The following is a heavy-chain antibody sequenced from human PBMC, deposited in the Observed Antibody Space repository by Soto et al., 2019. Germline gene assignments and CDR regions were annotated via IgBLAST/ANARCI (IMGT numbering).Heavy chain of an antibody. Sequence: SVKVSCKASGGTFSSYAISWVRQAPGQGLEWMGGIIPIFGTANYAQKFQGRVTITADKSTSTAHMELSSLRSEDTAVYYCARGRKGIAARPYYYYGMDVWGQGTTVTVSS. D-gene: IGHD6-6*01. CDR3: ARGRKGIAARPYYYYGMDV. V-gene: IGHV1-69*06. J-gene: IGHJ6*02. CDR1: GGTFSSYA. CDR2: IIPIFGTA.